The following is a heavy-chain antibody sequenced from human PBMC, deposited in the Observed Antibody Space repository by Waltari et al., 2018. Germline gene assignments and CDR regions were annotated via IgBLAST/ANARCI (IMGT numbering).Heavy chain of an antibody. D-gene: IGHD3-9*01. J-gene: IGHJ4*02. CDR2: TSAGAIT. V-gene: IGHV3-23*01. CDR3: ARDDRSTWYLDS. Sequence: EVQLLESGGGLVQPGGSLRLSCAASGFTFNTYAMAWVCQAPGKGLEWVSSTSAGAITYHADSLKGRCTISRDKSKNTLYLQMNSLRAEDTAVYYCARDDRSTWYLDSWGQGTLVTVSS. CDR1: GFTFNTYA.